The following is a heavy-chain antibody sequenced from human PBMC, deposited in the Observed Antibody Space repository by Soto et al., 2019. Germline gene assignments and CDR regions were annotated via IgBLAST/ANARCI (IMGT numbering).Heavy chain of an antibody. CDR1: GYYSSSYW. CDR2: VYVSDSET. J-gene: IGHJ3*01. D-gene: IGHD3-16*01. Sequence: GESLKISCRGSGYYSSSYWIAWVRQMSGKGLEWVGSVYVSDSETKYSPSFQGQVTISADKYTNTAYLYWSSLKASDTAMYYCARRGTLSARDPFDVWGQGTMVTVSS. V-gene: IGHV5-51*01. CDR3: ARRGTLSARDPFDV.